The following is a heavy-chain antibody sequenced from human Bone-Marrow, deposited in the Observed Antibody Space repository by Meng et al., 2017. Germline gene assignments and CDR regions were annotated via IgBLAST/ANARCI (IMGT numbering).Heavy chain of an antibody. CDR3: ARMIGIAASKYNWFDP. J-gene: IGHJ5*02. D-gene: IGHD6-13*01. V-gene: IGHV4-34*01. CDR2: INHSGST. CDR1: GGSFSGYY. Sequence: SETLSLTCAVYGGSFSGYYWSWIRQPPGKGLEWIGEINHSGSTNYNPSLKSRVTISVDTSKNQFSLKLSSVTAADTAVYYCARMIGIAASKYNWFDPWGQGTLVTVYS.